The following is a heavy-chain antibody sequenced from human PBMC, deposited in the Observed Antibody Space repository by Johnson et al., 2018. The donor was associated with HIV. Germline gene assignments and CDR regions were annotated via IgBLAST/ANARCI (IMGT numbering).Heavy chain of an antibody. V-gene: IGHV3-48*03. CDR1: GFTVSRNY. CDR3: ARDGSGTPKAFDI. D-gene: IGHD3-10*01. J-gene: IGHJ3*02. CDR2: ISGSGATI. Sequence: VQLVESGGDLVQPGGSLRLSCAASGFTVSRNYMSWVRQAPGKGLEWVSAISGSGATIYYADSVKGRFTISRDNSKSSLYLQMNSLRVEDTAIYYCARDGSGTPKAFDIWGQGTMVTVS.